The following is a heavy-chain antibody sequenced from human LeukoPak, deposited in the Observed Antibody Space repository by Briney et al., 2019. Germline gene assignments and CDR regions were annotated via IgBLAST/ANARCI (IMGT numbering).Heavy chain of an antibody. CDR3: ARGHGDICFDY. CDR2: ISSSSSYI. V-gene: IGHV3-21*01. D-gene: IGHD4-17*01. J-gene: IGHJ4*02. Sequence: GRSLRLSCGVSGFTFSRNWMTWVRQTPGKGLEWVSSISSSSSYIYYADSVKGRFTISRDNAKNSLYLQMNSLRAEDTAVYYCARGHGDICFDYWGQGTLVTVSS. CDR1: GFTFSRNW.